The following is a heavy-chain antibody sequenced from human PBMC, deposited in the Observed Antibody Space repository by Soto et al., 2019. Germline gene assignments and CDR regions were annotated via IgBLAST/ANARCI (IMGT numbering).Heavy chain of an antibody. D-gene: IGHD1-26*01. CDR3: AKVSGRDYYYYMDV. CDR1: GFTFDDYA. CDR2: ISWNSGSI. J-gene: IGHJ6*03. Sequence: EVQLVESGGGLVQPGRSLRLSCAASGFTFDDYAMHWVRQAPGKGLEWVSCISWNSGSIGYADSVKGRFTISRDNAKNSLYLQMNSLRAEDTALYYCAKVSGRDYYYYMDVWGKGTTVTVSS. V-gene: IGHV3-9*01.